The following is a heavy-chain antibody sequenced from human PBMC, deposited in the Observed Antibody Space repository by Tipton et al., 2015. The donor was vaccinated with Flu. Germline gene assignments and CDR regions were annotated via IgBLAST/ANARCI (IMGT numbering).Heavy chain of an antibody. J-gene: IGHJ4*02. CDR1: GGSISSYY. CDR3: ARWGRGYGYGWVGYFDY. Sequence: TLSLTCTVSGGSISSYYWSWIRQPPGKRLEWIGYIYYSGSTNYNPSPKSRATISVDTSKNQFSLKLSSVTAADTAVYYCARWGRGYGYGWVGYFDYWGQGTLVPVSS. D-gene: IGHD5-18*01. V-gene: IGHV4-59*01. CDR2: IYYSGST.